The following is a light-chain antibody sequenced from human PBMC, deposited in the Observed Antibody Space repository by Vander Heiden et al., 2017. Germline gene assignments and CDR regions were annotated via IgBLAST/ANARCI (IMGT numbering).Light chain of an antibody. J-gene: IGKJ4*01. V-gene: IGKV4-1*01. Sequence: DIVMTQSPDSLAVSLGERATIHCKSSQSLLYSSKNRNYLAWYQQKPGQPPTLLIYWASARESGVPDRFSGSGSGTDFTLTISSLQAEDVAVYYCQQYFSTPLTFGGGTKVEIK. CDR3: QQYFSTPLT. CDR1: QSLLYSSKNRNY. CDR2: WAS.